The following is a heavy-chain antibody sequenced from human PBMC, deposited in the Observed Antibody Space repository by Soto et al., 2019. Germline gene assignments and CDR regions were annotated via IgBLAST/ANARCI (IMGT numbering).Heavy chain of an antibody. J-gene: IGHJ6*02. CDR1: GYTFTSYY. D-gene: IGHD5-18*01. CDR2: INPSGGST. Sequence: ASVKVSCKASGYTFTSYYMHWVRQAPGQGLEWMGIINPSGGSTSYAQKFQGRVTMTRDTSTSTVYMELSSLRSEDTAVYYCAREEEWVDTAVVGYYGMDVWGQGTTVTVSS. CDR3: AREEEWVDTAVVGYYGMDV. V-gene: IGHV1-46*01.